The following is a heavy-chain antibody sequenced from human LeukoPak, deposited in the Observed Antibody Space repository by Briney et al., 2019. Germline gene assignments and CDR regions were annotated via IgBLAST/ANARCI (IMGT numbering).Heavy chain of an antibody. Sequence: ASVKVSCKASGYTFTSYGISWVRQAPGQGLEWMGWISAYNGNTNYAQKLQGRVTMTTDTSTSTAYMELSSLRSEDTAVYYCARLYGETYYYGMDVWGQGTTVTVSS. CDR1: GYTFTSYG. CDR3: ARLYGETYYYGMDV. V-gene: IGHV1-18*01. CDR2: ISAYNGNT. J-gene: IGHJ6*02. D-gene: IGHD4-17*01.